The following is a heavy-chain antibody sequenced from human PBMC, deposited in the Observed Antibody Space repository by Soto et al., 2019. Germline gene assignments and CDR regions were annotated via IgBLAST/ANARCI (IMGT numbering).Heavy chain of an antibody. CDR2: IYPGDSDT. CDR1: GYSFTGYW. D-gene: IGHD2-15*01. V-gene: IGHV5-51*01. J-gene: IGHJ3*01. CDR3: AREWEGEYGSGVAFDV. Sequence: PGESLKISCQGSGYSFTGYWIAWVREMPGNGLEWMGIIYPGDSDTRYSPSFQGQVTISADKSISTAYLQWGSLKASDTATYYCAREWEGEYGSGVAFDVWGQGTMVTVSS.